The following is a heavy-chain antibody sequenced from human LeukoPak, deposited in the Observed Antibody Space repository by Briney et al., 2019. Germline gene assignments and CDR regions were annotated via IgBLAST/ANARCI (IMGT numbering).Heavy chain of an antibody. Sequence: GGSLRLSCAASGFTFRDYYMSWIRQAPGKGLEGVSYISNSGNTKKEADSVKGRFTISRDNAQNSLFLQMKSLRAEDTAVYYCARYRVITNGYFDSWGQGTLVTVSS. J-gene: IGHJ4*03. CDR2: ISNSGNTK. D-gene: IGHD3-16*01. CDR3: ARYRVITNGYFDS. V-gene: IGHV3-11*01. CDR1: GFTFRDYY.